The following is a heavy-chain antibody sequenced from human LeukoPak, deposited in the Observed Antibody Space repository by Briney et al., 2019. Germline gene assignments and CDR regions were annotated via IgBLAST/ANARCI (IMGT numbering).Heavy chain of an antibody. CDR1: GFTFSNYC. D-gene: IGHD3-9*01. Sequence: AGYLRLSCAASGFTFSNYCLSWVRQAPGKGLEWVANIKHGGGDKHYVDSVKGRITIASDSAKNSLNLQLHSLRAEDTAVYYCARGGNYDMLTGYIFDYWGQGTLVTVSS. V-gene: IGHV3-7*03. CDR3: ARGGNYDMLTGYIFDY. J-gene: IGHJ4*02. CDR2: IKHGGGDK.